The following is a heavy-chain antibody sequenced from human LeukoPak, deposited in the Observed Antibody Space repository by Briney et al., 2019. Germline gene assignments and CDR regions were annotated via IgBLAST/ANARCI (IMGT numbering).Heavy chain of an antibody. CDR2: ISAYNGNT. CDR1: GYTFTSYG. V-gene: IGHV1-18*01. CDR3: GRKAGDCGGGSCYSIDY. Sequence: GASVKVSCKASGYTFTSYGISWVRQAPGQGLEWMGWISAYNGNTNYAQKLQGRVTMTTDTSTSTAYMELSSLRSEDTAVYYCGRKAGDCGGGSCYSIDYWGQGTLVTVSS. J-gene: IGHJ4*02. D-gene: IGHD2-15*01.